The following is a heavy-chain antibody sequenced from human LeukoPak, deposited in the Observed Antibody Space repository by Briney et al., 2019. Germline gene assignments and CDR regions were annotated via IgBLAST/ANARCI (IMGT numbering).Heavy chain of an antibody. D-gene: IGHD6-19*01. Sequence: PGGSLRLSCAASGFTFSSYGMHWVRQAPGKGLEWVAFTRYDGSNKYYADSVKGRFTISRDNSKNTLYLQMNSLRAEDTAVYYCAKAPPYSSGYYYYYMDVWGKGTTVTVSS. V-gene: IGHV3-30*02. CDR1: GFTFSSYG. CDR2: TRYDGSNK. J-gene: IGHJ6*03. CDR3: AKAPPYSSGYYYYYMDV.